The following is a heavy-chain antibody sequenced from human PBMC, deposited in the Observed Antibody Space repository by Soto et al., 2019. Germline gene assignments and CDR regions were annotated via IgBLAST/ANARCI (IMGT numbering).Heavy chain of an antibody. V-gene: IGHV1-58*01. CDR3: AAGPYYYDSSGYYPLYYYYYGMDV. D-gene: IGHD3-22*01. CDR1: GFTFTSSA. CDR2: IVVGSGNT. J-gene: IGHJ6*02. Sequence: SVKVSCKASGFTFTSSAVQWVRQARGQRLEWIGWIVVGSGNTNHAQKFQERVTITRDMSTSTAYMELSSLRSEDTAVYYCAAGPYYYDSSGYYPLYYYYYGMDVWGQGTTVTVSS.